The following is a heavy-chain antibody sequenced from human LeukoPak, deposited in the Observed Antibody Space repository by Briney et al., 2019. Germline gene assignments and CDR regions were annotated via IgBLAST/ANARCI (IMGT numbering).Heavy chain of an antibody. D-gene: IGHD6-13*01. CDR3: AADNIISLVAAAGTRAFDI. V-gene: IGHV1-58*02. J-gene: IGHJ3*02. CDR1: GLTFTSSA. Sequence: GASVKVSCKATGLTFTSSAMQWVRQARGQRLECMGWIVVGSGNTKYAQKFQERVTITRDMSTSTAYMELSSLRSEDTAVYYCAADNIISLVAAAGTRAFDIWGQGTMVTVSS. CDR2: IVVGSGNT.